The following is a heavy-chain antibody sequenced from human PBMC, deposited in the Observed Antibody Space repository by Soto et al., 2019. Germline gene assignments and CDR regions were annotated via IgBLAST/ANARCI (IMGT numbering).Heavy chain of an antibody. V-gene: IGHV4-59*08. Sequence: SETLSLTCTVSGGSISSYYWSWIRQPPGKGLEWIGYIYYSGSTNYNPSLKSRVTISVDTSKNQFSLKLSSVTAADTAVYYCARQEVAGTGYFDYWGQGTLVTVSS. CDR1: GGSISSYY. D-gene: IGHD6-19*01. CDR3: ARQEVAGTGYFDY. CDR2: IYYSGST. J-gene: IGHJ4*02.